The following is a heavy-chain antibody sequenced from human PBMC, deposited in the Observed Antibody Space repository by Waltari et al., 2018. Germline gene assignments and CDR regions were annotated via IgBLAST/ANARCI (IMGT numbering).Heavy chain of an antibody. CDR2: IYYSGST. CDR3: ARRGSYYDSSGYSGAFDI. J-gene: IGHJ3*02. V-gene: IGHV4-39*01. CDR1: GGSISSSSSF. Sequence: QLQLQESGPGLVKPSETLSLTCTVSGGSISSSSSFWGWTRQPPGQGLQWIGNIYYSGSTYYNPSLKSRVTISIDTPKNQFSLKLSSVTAADTAVYYCARRGSYYDSSGYSGAFDIWGQGTMVTVSS. D-gene: IGHD3-22*01.